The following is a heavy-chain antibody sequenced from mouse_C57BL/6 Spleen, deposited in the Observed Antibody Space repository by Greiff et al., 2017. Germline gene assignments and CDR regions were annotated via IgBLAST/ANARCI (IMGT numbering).Heavy chain of an antibody. D-gene: IGHD1-1*01. CDR2: INPSTGGT. CDR1: VSSFPGYT. J-gene: IGHJ3*01. V-gene: IGHV1-42*01. Sequence: EFQLQQSEPELLKPGASLKISCKPSVSSFPGYTLNWVKQSPEKSLEWIGEINPSTGGTTYNQKFKAKATLTVDKSSSTAYMQLKSLTSEDSAVYYCAREITTPLAYWGQGTLVTVSA. CDR3: AREITTPLAY.